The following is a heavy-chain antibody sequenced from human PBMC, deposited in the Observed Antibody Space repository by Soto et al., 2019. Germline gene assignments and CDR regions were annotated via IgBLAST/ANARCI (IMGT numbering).Heavy chain of an antibody. CDR3: ASSEYCISTSCSRGIDY. Sequence: QVQLVQSGAEVKKPGASVKVSCKASGYTFTSYDINWVRQATGQGLEWMGWMNPNSGNTGYAQKFQGRVTMTRNTSISTAYMELSSLRSEDTAVYYCASSEYCISTSCSRGIDYWGQGTLVTVSS. V-gene: IGHV1-8*01. D-gene: IGHD2-2*01. J-gene: IGHJ4*02. CDR1: GYTFTSYD. CDR2: MNPNSGNT.